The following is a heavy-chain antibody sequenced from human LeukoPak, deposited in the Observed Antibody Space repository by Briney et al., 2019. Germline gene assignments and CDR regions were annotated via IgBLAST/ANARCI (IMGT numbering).Heavy chain of an antibody. CDR3: ARTYRVIRDYAFDI. CDR1: GYSFTGYY. CDR2: INPTSGGT. J-gene: IGHJ3*02. V-gene: IGHV1-2*02. D-gene: IGHD3-16*01. Sequence: GASVKVSCKASGYSFTGYYIHWVRQAPGQGLEWMGWINPTSGGTNYAQKFQGRVTMTRDTSISTAYMELSRLRSDDTAVYYCARTYRVIRDYAFDIWGQGTMVTISS.